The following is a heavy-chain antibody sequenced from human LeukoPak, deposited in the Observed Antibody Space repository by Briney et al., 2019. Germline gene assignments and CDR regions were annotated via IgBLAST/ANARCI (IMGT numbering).Heavy chain of an antibody. CDR2: IKQDGSER. CDR3: VRDQFYAFDV. Sequence: GGSLRLSCAASGFTFSGFSMSWVRQSPTKGLEWVANIKQDGSERYYVDSVKGRFTISRDNAKNSLSLQMNNLRVEDTAVYYCVRDQFYAFDVWGQGTMVTVSS. CDR1: GFTFSGFS. J-gene: IGHJ3*01. V-gene: IGHV3-7*01.